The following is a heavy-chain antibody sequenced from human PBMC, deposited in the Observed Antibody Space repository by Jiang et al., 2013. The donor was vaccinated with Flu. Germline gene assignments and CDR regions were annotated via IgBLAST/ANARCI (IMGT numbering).Heavy chain of an antibody. V-gene: IGHV6-1*01. J-gene: IGHJ5*02. D-gene: IGHD3-10*01. CDR2: TYYRSKWYN. Sequence: QTLSLTCAISGDSVSSKSAAWNWIRQSPSRGLEWLGRTYYRSKWYNDYAVSVKSRITINPDTSKNQFSLQLNSVTPEDTAVYYCARSLATKWFGGYNWFDPWGQGTLVTVSS. CDR1: GDSVSSKSAA. CDR3: ARSLATKWFGGYNWFDP.